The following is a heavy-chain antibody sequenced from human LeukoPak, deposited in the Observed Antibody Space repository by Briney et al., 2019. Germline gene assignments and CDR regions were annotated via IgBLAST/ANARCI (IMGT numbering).Heavy chain of an antibody. CDR3: AAPSGMDV. Sequence: PGGSLRLSCAASGFTFSIYDMNWVRQAPGKGLEWIGSIYYSGSTYYNPSLKSRVTISVDTSKNQFSLKLSSVTAADTAVYYCAAPSGMDVWGQGTTVTVSS. CDR1: GFTFSIYD. J-gene: IGHJ6*02. V-gene: IGHV4-59*05. CDR2: IYYSGST.